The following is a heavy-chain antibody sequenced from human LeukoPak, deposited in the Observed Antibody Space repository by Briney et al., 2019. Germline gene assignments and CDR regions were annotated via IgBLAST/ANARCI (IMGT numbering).Heavy chain of an antibody. V-gene: IGHV4-4*02. CDR3: ARDTYNWNDENWFDP. Sequence: KASETLSLTCAVSGGSISSGNWWSWVRQPPGKGLEWIGSIYHSGSTYYNPSLKSRVTISVDTSKNQFSLKLSSVTAADTAVYYCARDTYNWNDENWFDPWGQGTLVTVSS. CDR1: GGSISSGNW. CDR2: IYHSGST. J-gene: IGHJ5*02. D-gene: IGHD1-20*01.